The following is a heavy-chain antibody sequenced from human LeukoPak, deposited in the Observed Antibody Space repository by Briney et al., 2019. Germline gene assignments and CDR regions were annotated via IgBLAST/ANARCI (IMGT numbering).Heavy chain of an antibody. CDR3: ARVRFGYGGFDP. CDR1: GGSISSYY. Sequence: SETLSLTCTAPGGSISSYYWSWIRQPPGMGLNWIGNINYGGSTNYNPPLKSRVTISVDTSKNQFSLKLPSVTAADTAVYYCARVRFGYGGFDPWGQGTLVTVSS. J-gene: IGHJ5*02. D-gene: IGHD3-16*01. CDR2: INYGGST. V-gene: IGHV4-59*01.